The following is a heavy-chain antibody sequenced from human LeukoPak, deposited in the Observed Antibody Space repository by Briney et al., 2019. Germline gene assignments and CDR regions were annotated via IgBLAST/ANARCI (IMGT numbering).Heavy chain of an antibody. V-gene: IGHV4-34*01. D-gene: IGHD3-16*01. CDR3: ARGPLTDGPFDY. CDR2: INHSGST. CDR1: GGSFSGYY. Sequence: SETLSLTCAVYGGSFSGYYRGWIRQPPGKGLEWIGEINHSGSTNYNPSLKSRVTISVDTSKNQFSLKLSSVTAADTAVYYCARGPLTDGPFDYWGQGTLVTVSS. J-gene: IGHJ4*02.